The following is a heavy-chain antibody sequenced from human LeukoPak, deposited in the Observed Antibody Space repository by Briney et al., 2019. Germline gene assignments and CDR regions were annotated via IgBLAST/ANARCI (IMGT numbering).Heavy chain of an antibody. J-gene: IGHJ3*02. CDR2: INHSGST. CDR3: ASPFSSTRYSGAFDI. V-gene: IGHV4-34*01. D-gene: IGHD6-13*01. Sequence: SETLSLTCAVYGGSFSGYYWSWIRQPPGKGLEWIGEINHSGSTNYSPSLKSRVTISVDTSKNQFSLKLSSVTAADTAVYYCASPFSSTRYSGAFDIWGQGTMVTVSS. CDR1: GGSFSGYY.